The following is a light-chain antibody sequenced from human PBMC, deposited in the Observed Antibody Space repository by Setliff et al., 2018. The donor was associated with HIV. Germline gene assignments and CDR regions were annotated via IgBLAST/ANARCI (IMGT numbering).Light chain of an antibody. CDR1: SSNIGAGYD. CDR3: QTYDSSLTRFV. CDR2: ANK. Sequence: QSVLTQPPSVSGAPGQRVTISCIGSSSNIGAGYDVHWYQQLPGKAPKLLIYANKNRPSGVPDRFSGSKSGTSASLAITGLQAEDEADYYCQTYDSSLTRFVFGTGTKGTVL. V-gene: IGLV1-40*01. J-gene: IGLJ1*01.